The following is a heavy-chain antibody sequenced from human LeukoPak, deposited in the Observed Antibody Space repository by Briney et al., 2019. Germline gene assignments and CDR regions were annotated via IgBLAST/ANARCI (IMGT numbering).Heavy chain of an antibody. D-gene: IGHD2-21*02. CDR1: GFTFSSYA. CDR2: ISGSGGST. V-gene: IGHV3-23*01. Sequence: PGGSLRLSCAASGFTFSSYAMSWVRQAAGKGLEWVSAISGSGGSTYYTDSVKGRFTISRDKSKNMLYLQMNSLRAEDTAVYYCAKDLSLYCGGDCYRNEFYFDYWGQGTLVTVSS. J-gene: IGHJ4*02. CDR3: AKDLSLYCGGDCYRNEFYFDY.